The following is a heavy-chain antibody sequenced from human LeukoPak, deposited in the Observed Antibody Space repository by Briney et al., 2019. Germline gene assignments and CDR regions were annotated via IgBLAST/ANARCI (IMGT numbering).Heavy chain of an antibody. CDR1: GFTFSSYA. V-gene: IGHV3-23*01. CDR3: AKGGGDFWSGYYTGPSYYYYGMDV. D-gene: IGHD3-3*01. CDR2: ISGSGGST. J-gene: IGHJ6*02. Sequence: LGGSLRLSCAASGFTFSSYAMSWVRQAPGKGLERVSAISGSGGSTYYADSVKGRFTISRDNSKNTLYLQMNSLRAEDTAVYYCAKGGGDFWSGYYTGPSYYYYGMDVWGQGTTVTVSS.